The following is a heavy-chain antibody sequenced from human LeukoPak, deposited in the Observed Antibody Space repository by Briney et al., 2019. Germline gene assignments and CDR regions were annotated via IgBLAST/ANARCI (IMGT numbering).Heavy chain of an antibody. J-gene: IGHJ4*02. CDR3: ASRPSIVAATVLFDY. CDR2: ITGGGTRA. D-gene: IGHD6-13*01. CDR1: GFTFSNYA. V-gene: IGHV3-23*01. Sequence: PGVSLRLSCAASGFTFSNYAMSWVRQAPGKGLEWVSSITGGGTRAYYADSVKGRFTISRDNSGYTLHLQMNSLRAEDTAVYYCASRPSIVAATVLFDYWGQGTLVTVSS.